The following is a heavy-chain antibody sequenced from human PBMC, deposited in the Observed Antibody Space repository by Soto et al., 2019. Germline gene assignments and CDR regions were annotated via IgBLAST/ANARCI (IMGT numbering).Heavy chain of an antibody. V-gene: IGHV5-10-1*01. CDR1: GYSFTSYW. CDR3: ASQVEARSPDCSSTSCYVHWFDP. CDR2: IDPSDSYT. D-gene: IGHD2-2*01. Sequence: PGEPLKISCKGSGYSFTSYWISWVRQMPGKGLEWMGRIDPSDSYTNYSPSFQGHVTISADKSISTPYLQWRSLKSSDSAMYYCASQVEARSPDCSSTSCYVHWFDPWGQGTLVTVSS. J-gene: IGHJ5*02.